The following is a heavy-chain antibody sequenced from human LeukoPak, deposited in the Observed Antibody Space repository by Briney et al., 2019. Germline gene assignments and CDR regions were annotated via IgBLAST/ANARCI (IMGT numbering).Heavy chain of an antibody. CDR3: ARNIAADAFDI. V-gene: IGHV3-21*01. Sequence: GGSLRLSCAASGFTFSSYSMNWVRQAPGKGLEWVSSISSSSSYIYHADSVKGRFTISRDNAKNSLYLQMNSLRAEDTAVYYCARNIAADAFDIWGQGTMVTVSS. CDR2: ISSSSSYI. D-gene: IGHD6-25*01. J-gene: IGHJ3*02. CDR1: GFTFSSYS.